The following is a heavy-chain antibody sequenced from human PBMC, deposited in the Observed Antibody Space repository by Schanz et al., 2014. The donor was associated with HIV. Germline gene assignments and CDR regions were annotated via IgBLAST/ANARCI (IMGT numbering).Heavy chain of an antibody. CDR3: ARGGILLPRGVSNWFDP. V-gene: IGHV4-34*02. J-gene: IGHJ5*02. CDR2: ISHSGST. Sequence: QVQLQQWGAGLLKPSETLSLTCAVYGGSFTNYYWSWVRQSPGKGLEWIGEISHSGSTNYNPSLRSRFSMSVDTSKTKFSVKVKPLTAADTAVYYCARGGILLPRGVSNWFDPWGQGTLVIVSS. D-gene: IGHD3-10*01. CDR1: GGSFTNYY.